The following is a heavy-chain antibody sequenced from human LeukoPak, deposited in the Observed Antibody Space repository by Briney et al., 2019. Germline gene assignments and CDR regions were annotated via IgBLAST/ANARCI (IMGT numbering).Heavy chain of an antibody. J-gene: IGHJ3*02. CDR1: GFTFSSYS. CDR2: ISSSSSYI. Sequence: GGSLRLSCAASGFTFSSYSMNWVRQAPGKGLEWVSSISSSSSYIYYADSVKGRFTISRDNAKNSLYLQMNSLRAEDTAVYYCARDRIRDYYDSSGYYYGDAFDIWGQGTMVTVSS. V-gene: IGHV3-21*01. D-gene: IGHD3-22*01. CDR3: ARDRIRDYYDSSGYYYGDAFDI.